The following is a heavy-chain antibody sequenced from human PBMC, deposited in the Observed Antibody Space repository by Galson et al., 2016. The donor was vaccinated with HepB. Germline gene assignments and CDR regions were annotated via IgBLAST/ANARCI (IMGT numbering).Heavy chain of an antibody. CDR3: ARVTCGGGACQDVFAI. J-gene: IGHJ3*02. Sequence: SVKVSCKASGYTFTSYGISWVRQAPGQGLEWMGWISAYNGNTNYAQKLQGRVTMTTDTSTSTAYMELRSLRSDDTAVYYCARVTCGGGACQDVFAIWGQGIMVTVSS. CDR1: GYTFTSYG. V-gene: IGHV1-18*01. CDR2: ISAYNGNT. D-gene: IGHD2-21*02.